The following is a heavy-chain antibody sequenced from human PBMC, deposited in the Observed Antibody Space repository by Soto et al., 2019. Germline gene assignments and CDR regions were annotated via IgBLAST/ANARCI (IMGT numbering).Heavy chain of an antibody. V-gene: IGHV3-33*01. CDR2: IWYDGSNK. Sequence: QVQLVESGGGVVQPGRSLRLSCAASGFTFSSYGMHWVRQAPGKGLEWVAVIWYDGSNKYYADSVKGRFTISRDNSKNTLYLQMNSLRAEDTAVYYCARVPLINMVRGGEKYYYGMDVWGKGTTVTVSS. D-gene: IGHD3-10*01. CDR1: GFTFSSYG. CDR3: ARVPLINMVRGGEKYYYGMDV. J-gene: IGHJ6*04.